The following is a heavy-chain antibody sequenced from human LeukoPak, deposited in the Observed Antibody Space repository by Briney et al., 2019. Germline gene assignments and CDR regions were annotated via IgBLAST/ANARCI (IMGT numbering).Heavy chain of an antibody. CDR3: AREHSSGWYLLLGYFDY. D-gene: IGHD6-19*01. Sequence: SETLSLTCTVSGGSISTSNYYWGWVRQPPGKGLEWIGNIFYSGSTYYSPSLKSRVTISLDTSRNQFSLKLSSVTAADTAVYYCAREHSSGWYLLLGYFDYWGQGTLVTVSS. V-gene: IGHV4-39*07. CDR1: GGSISTSNYY. J-gene: IGHJ4*02. CDR2: IFYSGST.